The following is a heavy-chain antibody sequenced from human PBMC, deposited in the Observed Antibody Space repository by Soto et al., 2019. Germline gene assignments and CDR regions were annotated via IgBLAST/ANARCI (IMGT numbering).Heavy chain of an antibody. J-gene: IGHJ4*02. CDR2: ITSDTKTI. D-gene: IGHD6-19*01. V-gene: IGHV3-48*02. CDR1: GFRFSIYS. CDR3: ARSVEGHFDY. Sequence: EVQLVESGGTLVQPGGSPRLSCAASGFRFSIYSMNWVRQAPGKGLEWSAYITSDTKTIKYADSVWGRFTISRDNGKNSVYLQMNSLRDEDTAVYYCARSVEGHFDYWGQGTVVTVSA.